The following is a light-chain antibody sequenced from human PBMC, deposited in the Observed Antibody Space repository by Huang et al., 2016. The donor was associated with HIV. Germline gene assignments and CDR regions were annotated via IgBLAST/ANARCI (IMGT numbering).Light chain of an antibody. Sequence: EIVLTQSPGTLSLSPGESATLSCRASQSATINYLAWYQQKPGQSPRLLIYGASSRATGIPDRFSGSGSGTDFTLTISRLEPEDFAVYYCQQYDESPFNFGPGTKVDIK. CDR2: GAS. V-gene: IGKV3-20*01. CDR1: QSATINY. CDR3: QQYDESPFN. J-gene: IGKJ3*01.